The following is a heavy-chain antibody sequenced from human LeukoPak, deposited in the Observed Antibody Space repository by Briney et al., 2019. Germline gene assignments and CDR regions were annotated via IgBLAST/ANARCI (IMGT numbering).Heavy chain of an antibody. CDR3: AREFSGTSIAARVFDS. CDR1: GGSISSYY. V-gene: IGHV4-4*07. D-gene: IGHD6-6*01. CDR2: IHTSGST. J-gene: IGHJ4*02. Sequence: PSETLSLTCTVSGGSISSYYWIYIRQPAGKGLEWIGRIHTSGSTNYNPSLKSRVTMSVDTSKNQFSLNLSSVTAAYTAMYYCAREFSGTSIAARVFDSWGQGTLVTVSS.